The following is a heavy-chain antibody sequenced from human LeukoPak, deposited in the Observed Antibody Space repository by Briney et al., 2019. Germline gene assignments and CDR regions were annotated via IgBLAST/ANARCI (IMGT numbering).Heavy chain of an antibody. V-gene: IGHV3-15*01. Sequence: GGSLRLSCAASGFTFSSYAMSWVRQPPGRGLEWVGRIKTKVDGGTADYGTVVKGRFNISRDDSQNTLFLQVDSLKTEDTAVYYCATGNMYFWGQGILVIVSS. CDR1: GFTFSSYA. CDR3: ATGNMYF. CDR2: IKTKVDGGTA. J-gene: IGHJ4*02. D-gene: IGHD2/OR15-2a*01.